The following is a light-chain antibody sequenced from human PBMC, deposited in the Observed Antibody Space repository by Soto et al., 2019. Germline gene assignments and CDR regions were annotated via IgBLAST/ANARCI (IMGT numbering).Light chain of an antibody. V-gene: IGKV3-20*01. CDR1: QSLRNNY. J-gene: IGKJ4*01. Sequence: EIVLTQSPGTLSLSPGDXATLSCRASQSLRNNYIAWYQQKPGQAPRLLMSGGSTRASGIPNGFRASGSGTDFTLIITKLEPEDFAVYYCQQYDDSPPLTFGGGTKVDIK. CDR2: GGS. CDR3: QQYDDSPPLT.